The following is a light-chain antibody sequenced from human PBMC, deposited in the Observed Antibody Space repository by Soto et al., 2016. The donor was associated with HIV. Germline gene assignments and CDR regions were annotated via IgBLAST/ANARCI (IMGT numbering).Light chain of an antibody. CDR3: MQALQTPT. J-gene: IGKJ4*01. V-gene: IGKV2-28*01. CDR1: QSLLHSNGYNY. CDR2: LGS. Sequence: CRSSQSLLHSNGYNYLDWYLQKPGQSPQLLIYLGSNRASGVPDRFSGSGSGTDFTLKISRVEAEDVGVYYCMQALQTPTFGGGTKVEIK.